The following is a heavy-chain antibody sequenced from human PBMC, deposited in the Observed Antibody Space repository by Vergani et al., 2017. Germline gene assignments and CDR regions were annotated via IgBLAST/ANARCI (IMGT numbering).Heavy chain of an antibody. CDR1: GFTFSSYE. CDR2: ISSSGSYI. Sequence: EVQLVESGGGLVQPGGSLRLSCAASGFTFSSYEMNWVRQAPGKGLEWVSYISSSGSYIYYADLVKGRFTISRDNAKNSLYLQMNSLRAEDTAVYYCARDLGIAVAGGDAFDIWGQGTMVTVSS. V-gene: IGHV3-48*03. CDR3: ARDLGIAVAGGDAFDI. J-gene: IGHJ3*02. D-gene: IGHD6-19*01.